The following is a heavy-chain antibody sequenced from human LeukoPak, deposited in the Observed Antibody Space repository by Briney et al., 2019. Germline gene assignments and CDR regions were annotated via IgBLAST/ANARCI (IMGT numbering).Heavy chain of an antibody. CDR2: TYYWSKWYN. V-gene: IGHV6-1*01. D-gene: IGHD7-27*01. CDR3: ARGKMGTGFDY. CDR1: GDIVSSSSAA. Sequence: SQTLSLTCAISGDIVSSSSAAWNWSRQSXSRGLEWLGRTYYWSKWYNDYAVSVKSRIIISPDTSKNRFSLQVDSVTPEDTAVYYCARGKMGTGFDYWGQGTQVTVSS. J-gene: IGHJ4*02.